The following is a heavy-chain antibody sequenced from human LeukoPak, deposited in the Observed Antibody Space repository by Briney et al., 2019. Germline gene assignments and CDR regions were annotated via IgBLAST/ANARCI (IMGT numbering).Heavy chain of an antibody. CDR1: GGTFSSYA. CDR2: IIPIFGTA. V-gene: IGHV1-69*13. CDR3: ARTVSGYSYAFDY. D-gene: IGHD5-18*01. J-gene: IGHJ4*02. Sequence: SVKVSCKASGGTFSSYAISWVRQAPGQGLEWMGGIIPIFGTANYAQKFQGRVTITADESTSTAYMELSSLRSEDTAVYYCARTVSGYSYAFDYWGQGTLVTVSS.